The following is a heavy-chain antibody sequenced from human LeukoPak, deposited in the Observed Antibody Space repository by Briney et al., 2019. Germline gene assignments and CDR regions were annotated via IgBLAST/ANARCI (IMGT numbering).Heavy chain of an antibody. CDR2: VSGGGDYT. J-gene: IGHJ5*02. V-gene: IGHV3-23*01. CDR3: AKDLLSGYYHYSYYCRSP. D-gene: IGHD3-22*01. CDR1: GFTFTGYD. Sequence: GGSLRLSCAASGFTFTGYDRNWIRQTPGKGLEWVSAVSGGGDYTYYADSVRGRFTISRDNSKNTVFLQMHSLRAEDTAVYYCAKDLLSGYYHYSYYCRSPWGQGTLVTVSS.